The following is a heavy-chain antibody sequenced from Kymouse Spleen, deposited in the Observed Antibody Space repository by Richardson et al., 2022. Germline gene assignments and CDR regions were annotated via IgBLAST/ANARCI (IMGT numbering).Heavy chain of an antibody. V-gene: IGHV3-9*01. Sequence: EVQLVESGGGLVQPGRSLRLSCAASGFTFDDYAMHWVRQAPGKGLEWVSGISWNSGSIGYADSVKGRFTISRDNAKNSLYLQMNSLRAEDTALYYCAKDSGGAFDYWGQGTLVTVSS. CDR2: ISWNSGSI. J-gene: IGHJ4*02. D-gene: IGHD1-26*01,IGHD3-16*02. CDR1: GFTFDDYA. CDR3: AKDSGGAFDY.